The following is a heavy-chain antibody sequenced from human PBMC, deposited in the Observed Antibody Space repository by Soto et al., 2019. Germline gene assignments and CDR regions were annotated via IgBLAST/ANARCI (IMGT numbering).Heavy chain of an antibody. CDR2: IFHSGIS. V-gene: IGHV4-30-2*01. J-gene: IGHJ5*02. CDR3: ARAVLGESIHLDP. CDR1: GGSITTVGYS. D-gene: IGHD3-10*01. Sequence: PSETLSLTCAVSGGSITTVGYSWSWIRQPPGKGLEWIGYIFHSGISYSNPSLKGRVTMSVDGSKNRFSLRLSSVTAADTAVYYCARAVLGESIHLDPWGQGTLVTVSS.